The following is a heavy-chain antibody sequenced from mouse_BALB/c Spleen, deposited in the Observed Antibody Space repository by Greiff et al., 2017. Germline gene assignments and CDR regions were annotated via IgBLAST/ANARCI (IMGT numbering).Heavy chain of an antibody. CDR3: ARMGYGSSDQGMDY. CDR1: GYTFTDYN. V-gene: IGHV1S29*02. D-gene: IGHD1-1*01. CDR2: IYPYNGGT. J-gene: IGHJ4*01. Sequence: EVQLKESGPELVKPGASVKISCKASGYTFTDYNMHWVKQSHGKSLEWIGYIYPYNGGTGYNQKFKSKATLTVDNSSSTAYMELRSLTSEDSAVYYCARMGYGSSDQGMDYWGQGTSVTVSS.